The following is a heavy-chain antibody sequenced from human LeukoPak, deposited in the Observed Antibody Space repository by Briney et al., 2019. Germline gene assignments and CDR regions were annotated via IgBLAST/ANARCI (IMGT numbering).Heavy chain of an antibody. CDR1: GYTFTSYD. CDR2: MNPYSGNT. Sequence: GASVKVSCKASGYTFTSYDINWVRQATGQGLEWMGWMNPYSGNTGYVQKFQGRVTMTRDTSISTAYMELSSLRSDDTAVYFCARGSSGGLGRDYWGQGTLVTVSS. V-gene: IGHV1-8*01. D-gene: IGHD1-26*01. J-gene: IGHJ4*02. CDR3: ARGSSGGLGRDY.